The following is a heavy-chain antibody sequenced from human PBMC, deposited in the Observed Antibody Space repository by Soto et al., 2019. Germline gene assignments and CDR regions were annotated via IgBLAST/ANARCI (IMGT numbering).Heavy chain of an antibody. Sequence: ETLSLTCTVSGGSISSYYWSWIRQPPGKGLERIGYIYYSGSTNYNPSLKSRVTISVDTSKNQFSLKLSSVTAADTAVYYCARATGYDTYYYYAMDVWGQGTTVTVSS. CDR1: GGSISSYY. CDR3: ARATGYDTYYYYAMDV. J-gene: IGHJ6*02. CDR2: IYYSGST. V-gene: IGHV4-59*01. D-gene: IGHD5-12*01.